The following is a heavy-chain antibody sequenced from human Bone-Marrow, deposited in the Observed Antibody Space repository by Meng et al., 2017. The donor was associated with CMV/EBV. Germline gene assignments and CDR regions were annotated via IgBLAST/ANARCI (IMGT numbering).Heavy chain of an antibody. D-gene: IGHD4-11*01. Sequence: GSLRLSCAVYGGSFSGYYWSWIRQPPGKGLEWIGEINHSGSTNYNPSLKSRVTISVDTSKNQFSLKLSSVTAADTAVYYCARVGRLTTLNYYYGMDVWGQRNTVTVSS. CDR3: ARVGRLTTLNYYYGMDV. CDR1: GGSFSGYY. J-gene: IGHJ6*02. CDR2: INHSGST. V-gene: IGHV4-34*01.